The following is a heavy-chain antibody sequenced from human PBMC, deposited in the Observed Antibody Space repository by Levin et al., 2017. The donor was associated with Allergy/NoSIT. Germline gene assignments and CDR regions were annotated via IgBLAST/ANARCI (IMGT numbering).Heavy chain of an antibody. D-gene: IGHD2-8*01. Sequence: VSGPTLVKPTQTLTLTCTFSGFSLSTSGEGVNWIRQPPGKALEWLALIFWDDEKRYSPSLRTRRSITKDTSKNQVVLTMTNVDPLDTATYFCAHTLGYCTSSSCFGWFDPWGQGTLVTVSS. J-gene: IGHJ5*02. V-gene: IGHV2-5*02. CDR3: AHTLGYCTSSSCFGWFDP. CDR1: GFSLSTSGEG. CDR2: IFWDDEK.